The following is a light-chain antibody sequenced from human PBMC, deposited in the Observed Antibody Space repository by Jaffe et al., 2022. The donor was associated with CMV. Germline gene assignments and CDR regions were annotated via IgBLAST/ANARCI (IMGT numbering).Light chain of an antibody. V-gene: IGKV3-20*01. CDR2: GAS. J-gene: IGKJ1*01. CDR3: HQYSSSPRT. Sequence: EVVLTQSPGTLSLSPGERATLSCRASQTVRSNYLAWYQQSPVYGLRLLIYGASSRAIGIPDRFSGSGSGTDFTLIINRLEPEDFAVYYCHQYSSSPRTFGQGTRVEI. CDR1: QTVRSNY.